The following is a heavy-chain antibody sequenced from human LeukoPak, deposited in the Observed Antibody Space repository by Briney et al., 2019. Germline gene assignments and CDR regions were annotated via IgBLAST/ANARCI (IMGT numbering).Heavy chain of an antibody. CDR3: ARGEEITFGGVIVIPDY. V-gene: IGHV1-8*01. CDR2: MNPNSGNT. J-gene: IGHJ4*02. Sequence: ASVKVSCKASGYTFTSYDINWERQATGQGLEWMGWMNPNSGNTGYAQKFQGRVTMTGNTSISTAYMELSSLRSEDTAVYYCARGEEITFGGVIVIPDYWGQGTLVTVSS. D-gene: IGHD3-16*02. CDR1: GYTFTSYD.